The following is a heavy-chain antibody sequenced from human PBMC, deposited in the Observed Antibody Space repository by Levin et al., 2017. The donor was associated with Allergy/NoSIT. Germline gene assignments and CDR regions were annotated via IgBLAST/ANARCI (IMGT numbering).Heavy chain of an antibody. CDR1: GGSFSGYY. CDR3: AREGAYYDSSGNDAFDI. V-gene: IGHV4-34*01. J-gene: IGHJ3*02. Sequence: SETLSLTCAVYGGSFSGYYWSWIRQPPGKGLEWIGEINHSGSTNYNPSLKSRVTISVDTSKNQFSLKLSSVTAADTAVYYCAREGAYYDSSGNDAFDIWGQGTMVTVSS. CDR2: INHSGST. D-gene: IGHD3-22*01.